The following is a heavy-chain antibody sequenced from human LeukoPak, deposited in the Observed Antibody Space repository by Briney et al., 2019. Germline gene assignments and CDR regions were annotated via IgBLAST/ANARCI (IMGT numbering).Heavy chain of an antibody. Sequence: PSETLSLTCTVSGGSINTSSYYWGWIRQPPGKGLEWIGSIYYSGSTYKKPSLKSRVTISLDSSKNQFSLRLSSVTAADTAVYYCARGVNPMRQMLWAEYYYYYYMDVWGKGTTVTVSS. D-gene: IGHD2-2*01. J-gene: IGHJ6*03. V-gene: IGHV4-39*07. CDR1: GGSINTSSYY. CDR3: ARGVNPMRQMLWAEYYYYYYMDV. CDR2: IYYSGST.